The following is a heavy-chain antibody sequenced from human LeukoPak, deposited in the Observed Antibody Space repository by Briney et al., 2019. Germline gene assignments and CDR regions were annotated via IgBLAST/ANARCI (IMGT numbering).Heavy chain of an antibody. Sequence: GGSLGLSCAASGFTFSSHDMNWVRQAPGKGLEWVSHISSSSGTIYYVDSVKGRFTISRDNAKNSLFLQMDSLRDEDTAVYYCARDPPPFWTGYSFQYYGMDVWGQGTTVTVSS. V-gene: IGHV3-48*02. CDR1: GFTFSSHD. CDR3: ARDPPPFWTGYSFQYYGMDV. CDR2: ISSSSGTI. D-gene: IGHD3/OR15-3a*01. J-gene: IGHJ6*02.